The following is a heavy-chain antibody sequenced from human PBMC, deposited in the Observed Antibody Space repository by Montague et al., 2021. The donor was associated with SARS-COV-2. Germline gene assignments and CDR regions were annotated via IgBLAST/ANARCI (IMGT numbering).Heavy chain of an antibody. Sequence: SETLSLTCSVSGVSVNNYYWAWIRQTPEKGLEWIGYIYYTGSTNHNPSLRNRITISIDTSANQFSLKLRSVTPADTAVYYCVRDFYDTSDYFQGTFDVWGHGTVVSVSS. CDR1: GVSVNNYY. CDR2: IYYTGST. J-gene: IGHJ3*01. CDR3: VRDFYDTSDYFQGTFDV. V-gene: IGHV4-59*02. D-gene: IGHD3-22*01.